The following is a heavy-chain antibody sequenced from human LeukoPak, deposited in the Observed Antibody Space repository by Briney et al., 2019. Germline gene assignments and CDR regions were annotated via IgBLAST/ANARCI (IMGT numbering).Heavy chain of an antibody. J-gene: IGHJ4*02. Sequence: SETLSLTCTVSGGSISSYYWSWIRQPPGKGLEWIGYIYYSGSTNYNPSLKSRVTISVDTSKNQFSLKLSSVTAADTAVYYCAGGRPPWNHQEGCLDYWGQGTLVTVSS. V-gene: IGHV4-59*01. CDR1: GGSISSYY. D-gene: IGHD1-14*01. CDR3: AGGRPPWNHQEGCLDY. CDR2: IYYSGST.